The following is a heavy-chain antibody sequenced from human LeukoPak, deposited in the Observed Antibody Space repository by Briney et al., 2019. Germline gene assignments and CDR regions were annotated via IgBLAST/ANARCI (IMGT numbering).Heavy chain of an antibody. V-gene: IGHV3-23*01. J-gene: IGHJ4*02. CDR3: AKDGVVLTKRFPCHLGY. D-gene: IGHD1/OR15-1a*01. Sequence: QPGGSLTLSCTVSGSTFSSYDKSWVRLAPGQGLERVSAMSGSGGGTYYADSVKGRFTISRENSKNTLYLQMNSLIAEDTAVYYFAKDGVVLTKRFPCHLGYWGQGTLVTVSS. CDR2: MSGSGGGT. CDR1: GSTFSSYD.